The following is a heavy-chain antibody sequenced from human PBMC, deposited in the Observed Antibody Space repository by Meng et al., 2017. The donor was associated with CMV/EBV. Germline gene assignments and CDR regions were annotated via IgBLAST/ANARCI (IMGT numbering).Heavy chain of an antibody. CDR1: GFTFSSYA. CDR3: ARAEVGVVLAPGDY. V-gene: IGHV3-30-3*01. Sequence: GRLWVSGGGVVQPGRSLRPSCAASGFTFSSYAMHWVRQAPGKGLEWVAVISYDGSNKYYADSVKGRFTISRDNSKNTLYLQMNSLRAEDTAVYYCARAEVGVVLAPGDYWGQGTLVTVSS. CDR2: ISYDGSNK. J-gene: IGHJ4*02. D-gene: IGHD3-3*01.